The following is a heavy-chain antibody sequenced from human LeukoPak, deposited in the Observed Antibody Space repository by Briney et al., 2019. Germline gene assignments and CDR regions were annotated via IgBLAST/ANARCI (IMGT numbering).Heavy chain of an antibody. V-gene: IGHV3-53*01. CDR2: IYSGGST. CDR3: ARALYDFWSGYHYAFDI. J-gene: IGHJ3*02. D-gene: IGHD3-3*01. Sequence: GGSLRLSCAASGFIVSTTYMSWVRQAPGKGLEWVSVIYSGGSTYYADSVKGRFTIFRDSSKNTLYLQMNRLRAEDTAVYYCARALYDFWSGYHYAFDIWGQGTMVTVSS. CDR1: GFIVSTTY.